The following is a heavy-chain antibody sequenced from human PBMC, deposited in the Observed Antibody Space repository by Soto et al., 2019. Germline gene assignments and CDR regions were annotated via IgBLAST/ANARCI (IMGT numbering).Heavy chain of an antibody. Sequence: QVHLLQSGAEVQKPGASVKVSCKTSGYTFNDFGITWVRQAPGLGLEWLGWIYSKAGKMNFAPKFQNRVIMTTDTSTRTAFMELTSLTFDDTARYFCARDIAFDIDYWGQGNLVTVS. CDR3: ARDIAFDIDY. CDR2: IYSKAGKM. CDR1: GYTFNDFG. V-gene: IGHV1-18*01. D-gene: IGHD2-15*01. J-gene: IGHJ4*02.